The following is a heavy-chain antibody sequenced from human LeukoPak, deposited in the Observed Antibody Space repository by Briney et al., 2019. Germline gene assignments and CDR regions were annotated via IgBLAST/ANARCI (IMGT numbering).Heavy chain of an antibody. CDR2: TSYDGSNK. D-gene: IGHD6-19*01. Sequence: GRSLRLSCAASGFTFSSYAMHWVRQAPGKGLEWVAVTSYDGSNKYYADSVKGRFTISRDNSKNTLYLQMNSLRAEDTAVYYCARDLAGSGYYFDYWGQGTLVTVSS. J-gene: IGHJ4*02. V-gene: IGHV3-30*04. CDR3: ARDLAGSGYYFDY. CDR1: GFTFSSYA.